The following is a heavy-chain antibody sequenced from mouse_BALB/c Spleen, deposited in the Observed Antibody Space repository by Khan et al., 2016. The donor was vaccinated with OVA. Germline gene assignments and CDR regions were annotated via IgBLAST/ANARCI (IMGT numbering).Heavy chain of an antibody. CDR3: ARVYGGDFDY. D-gene: IGHD1-1*01. Sequence: QLEESGPGLAKPSQSLSLTCTATGYSFTTDYAWNWIRQFPGNKLEWMGFISYSGNTNYNQSLKSQISITRDTSKNQFFLQLKSVTTEDTARYYCARVYGGDFDYWGQGTTLTVAS. V-gene: IGHV3-2*02. CDR2: ISYSGNT. CDR1: GYSFTTDYA. J-gene: IGHJ2*01.